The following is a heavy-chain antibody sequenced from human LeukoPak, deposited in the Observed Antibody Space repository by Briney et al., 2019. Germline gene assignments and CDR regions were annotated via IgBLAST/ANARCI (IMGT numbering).Heavy chain of an antibody. CDR3: ARDFGSSSPGWFDP. CDR1: GYTFTGYY. V-gene: IGHV1-2*02. Sequence: GASVKVSCKASGYTFTGYYMHWVRQAPGQGLEWMGWINPNSGGTNYAQKFQGRVTMTRDTSISTAYMELSRLRSDDTAVYYCARDFGSSSPGWFDPWGQGTLVTVSS. J-gene: IGHJ5*02. D-gene: IGHD6-6*01. CDR2: INPNSGGT.